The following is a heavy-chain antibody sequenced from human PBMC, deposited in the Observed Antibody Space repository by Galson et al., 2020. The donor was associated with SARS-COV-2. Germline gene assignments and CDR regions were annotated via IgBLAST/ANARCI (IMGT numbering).Heavy chain of an antibody. D-gene: IGHD2-21*02. CDR1: GFPFGDYG. CDR2: INRNGDNT. J-gene: IGHJ6*02. Sequence: GGSLRLSCAASGFPFGDYGMNWVRQAPGKGLEWVSSINRNGDNTAYADSVKGRFTTFRDNARNSLYLQMNSLRGDDTALYYCARGGVYCGGDCYAMDVWGQGTTVTVSS. CDR3: ARGGVYCGGDCYAMDV. V-gene: IGHV3-20*04.